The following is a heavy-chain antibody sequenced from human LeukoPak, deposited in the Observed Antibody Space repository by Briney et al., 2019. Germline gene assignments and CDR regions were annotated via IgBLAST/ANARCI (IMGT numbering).Heavy chain of an antibody. V-gene: IGHV4-59*01. J-gene: IGHJ4*02. CDR2: IYYSGST. D-gene: IGHD6-13*01. CDR1: CVSISSYY. CDR3: ARVTGYVMEDYFDY. Sequence: SETLSLTCTVSCVSISSYYWSWIRQPPGKGLEWIGYIYYSGSTNYNPSLKSRVTISVDTSKNQFSLRLSSVTAADTAVYYCARVTGYVMEDYFDYWGQGTLVTVSS.